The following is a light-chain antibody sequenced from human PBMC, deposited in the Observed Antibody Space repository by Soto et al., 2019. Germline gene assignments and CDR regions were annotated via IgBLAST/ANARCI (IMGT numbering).Light chain of an antibody. Sequence: VLTQSPCAVSLSPGDRATLSCRASQRISSIYFAWYQQKPGQAPRLLIYGTSIRAAGIPDRFSGSGSGTDFTLTISRLEPEDFAVYYCQQYGSSQWTFGQGTKVDIK. CDR2: GTS. CDR3: QQYGSSQWT. V-gene: IGKV3-20*01. CDR1: QRISSIY. J-gene: IGKJ1*01.